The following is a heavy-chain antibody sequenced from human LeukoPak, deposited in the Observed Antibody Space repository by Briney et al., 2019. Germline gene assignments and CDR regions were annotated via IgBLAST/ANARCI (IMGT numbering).Heavy chain of an antibody. CDR1: EFTVSSKY. CDR2: IYSGGST. V-gene: IGHV3-66*02. D-gene: IGHD1-14*01. Sequence: PGGSLRLSCAVSEFTVSSKYMIWVRQAPGKGLEWVSVIYSGGSTFYADSVKGRFTISRDSSKNTLYLQMNSLRADDTAVYYCARGPGGYWGQGTLSPSPQ. CDR3: ARGPGGY. J-gene: IGHJ4*02.